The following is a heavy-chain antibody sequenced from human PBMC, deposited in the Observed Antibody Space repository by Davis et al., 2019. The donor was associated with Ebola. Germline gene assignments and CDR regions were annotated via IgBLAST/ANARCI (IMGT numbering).Heavy chain of an antibody. CDR2: VIPILGIA. Sequence: SVKLSCKASAGTFSSYAISWVRQAPGQGLEWMGRVIPILGIANYAQKFQGRVTITADKSTSTAYMELSSLRSEDTAVYYCARVKDYYDSSGYYLYYFDYWGQGTLVTVSS. CDR1: AGTFSSYA. V-gene: IGHV1-69*04. CDR3: ARVKDYYDSSGYYLYYFDY. J-gene: IGHJ4*02. D-gene: IGHD3-22*01.